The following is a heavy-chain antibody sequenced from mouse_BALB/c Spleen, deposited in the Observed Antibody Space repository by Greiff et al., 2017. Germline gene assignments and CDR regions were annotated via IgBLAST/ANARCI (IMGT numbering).Heavy chain of an antibody. D-gene: IGHD2-1*01. V-gene: IGHV6-6*02. J-gene: IGHJ1*01. CDR1: GFTFSNYW. CDR3: TRVGGNYGYFEV. CDR2: IRLKSNNYAT. Sequence: EVKLMESGGGLVQPGGSMKLSCVASGFTFSNYWMNWVRQSPEKGLEWVAEIRLKSNNYATHYAESVKGRFTISRDDSKSSVYLQMNNLRAEDTGIYYCTRVGGNYGYFEVWGAGTTVTVSS.